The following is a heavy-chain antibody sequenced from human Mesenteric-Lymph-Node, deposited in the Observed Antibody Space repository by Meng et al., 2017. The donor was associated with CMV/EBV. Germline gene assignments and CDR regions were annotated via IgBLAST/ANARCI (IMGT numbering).Heavy chain of an antibody. CDR3: AKSSEVGASHYYGMDV. CDR1: GFTFSDYY. Sequence: GGSLRLSCAASGFTFSDYYMSWIRQAPGKGLEWVSYISSSGSTIYYADSVKGRFTISRDNAKNSLYLQMNSLRAEDTAVYYCAKSSEVGASHYYGMDVWGQGTTVTVSS. D-gene: IGHD1-26*01. J-gene: IGHJ6*02. CDR2: ISSSGSTI. V-gene: IGHV3-11*04.